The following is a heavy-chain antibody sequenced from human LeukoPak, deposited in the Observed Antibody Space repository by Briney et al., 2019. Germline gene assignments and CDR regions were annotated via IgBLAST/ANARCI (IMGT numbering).Heavy chain of an antibody. J-gene: IGHJ6*02. CDR2: ISAYNGNT. V-gene: IGHV1-18*01. CDR1: GYTFTSYG. D-gene: IGHD4-17*01. Sequence: ASVKVSCKASGYTFTSYGISWVRQAPGQGLEWMGWISAYNGNTNYAQKLQGRVTMTTDTSTSTAYMELRSLRSDDTAVYYCAKGQLDYGDYYGMDVWGQGTTVTVSS. CDR3: AKGQLDYGDYYGMDV.